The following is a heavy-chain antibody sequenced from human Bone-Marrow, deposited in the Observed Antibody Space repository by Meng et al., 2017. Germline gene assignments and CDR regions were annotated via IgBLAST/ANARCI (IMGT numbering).Heavy chain of an antibody. J-gene: IGHJ3*02. V-gene: IGHV5-51*01. CDR2: IYPGDSDT. CDR3: ARPLSIAVDDAFDI. D-gene: IGHD6-19*01. CDR1: GYSVTSYW. Sequence: GESPKTPRNCSGYSVTSYWIGWVRQMPGKGLEWMGIIYPGDSDTRYSPSFQGQVTISADKSISTAYLQWSSREASDTAMYCCARPLSIAVDDAFDIWGQGTMVTVSS.